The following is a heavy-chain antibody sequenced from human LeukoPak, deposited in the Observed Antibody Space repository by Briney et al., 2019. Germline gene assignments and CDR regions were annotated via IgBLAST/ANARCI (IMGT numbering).Heavy chain of an antibody. D-gene: IGHD2-2*01. Sequence: PGGSLRLSCAASGFTFSSYGMHWVRQTPGKGLEWVAFIRYGGSNKYYADSVKGRFTISRDNSKNTLYLQMNSLRAEDTAVYYCAKQVVVPAAASLWGYYMDVWGKGTTVTVSS. CDR1: GFTFSSYG. J-gene: IGHJ6*03. CDR2: IRYGGSNK. V-gene: IGHV3-30*02. CDR3: AKQVVVPAAASLWGYYMDV.